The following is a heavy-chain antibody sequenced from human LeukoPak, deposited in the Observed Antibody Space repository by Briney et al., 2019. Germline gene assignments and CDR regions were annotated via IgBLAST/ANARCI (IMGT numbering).Heavy chain of an antibody. J-gene: IGHJ4*02. CDR3: AKDAVGGTAYYFDF. CDR1: GFTFTNFA. V-gene: IGHV3-23*01. D-gene: IGHD1-26*01. Sequence: GGSLRLSCAASGFTFTNFAMSWVRQAPGKGPEWLSAISSSGDTYYADSVRGRFTISRDNSKKTLYLQTNRLRAEDTAVYYCAKDAVGGTAYYFDFWGQGTLVSVSS. CDR2: ISSSGDT.